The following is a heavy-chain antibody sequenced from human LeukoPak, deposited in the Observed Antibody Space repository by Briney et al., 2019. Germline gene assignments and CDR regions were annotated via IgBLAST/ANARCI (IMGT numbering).Heavy chain of an antibody. Sequence: ASVKVSCKASGYTFTSYGISWMRQAPGQGLEWMGWISAYNGNTHHAQKLQGRVTMTTDTSTSTAYMELRSLRSDDTAVYYCAREWLDDAFHIWGQGTMVSVSS. CDR1: GYTFTSYG. J-gene: IGHJ3*02. D-gene: IGHD5-12*01. V-gene: IGHV1-18*01. CDR2: ISAYNGNT. CDR3: AREWLDDAFHI.